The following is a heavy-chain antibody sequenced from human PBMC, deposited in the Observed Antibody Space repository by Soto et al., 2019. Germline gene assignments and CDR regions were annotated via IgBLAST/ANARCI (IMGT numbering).Heavy chain of an antibody. Sequence: ASVKVSCKASGYTFTSYAMHWVRQAPGQRLEWMGWINAGNGNTKYSQKFQGRVTITRDTSASTAYMELSSLRSEDTAVYYCARWGSGWNYVGYYYYYGMDVWGQGTTVTVSS. J-gene: IGHJ6*02. CDR3: ARWGSGWNYVGYYYYYGMDV. D-gene: IGHD1-7*01. V-gene: IGHV1-3*01. CDR2: INAGNGNT. CDR1: GYTFTSYA.